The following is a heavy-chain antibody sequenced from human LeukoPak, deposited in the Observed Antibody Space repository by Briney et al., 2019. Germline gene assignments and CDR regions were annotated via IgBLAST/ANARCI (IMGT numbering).Heavy chain of an antibody. CDR1: GGTFSSYA. J-gene: IGHJ6*02. D-gene: IGHD2-2*01. CDR3: ARDFDNPENACPSTSRLDV. V-gene: IGHV1-69*13. Sequence: ASVKVSCKASGGTFSSYAISWVRQSPGQGLEWMGGVIPIFGTANYAQKFQGRVTITADESTGTAYMELRSLTSDDTAVYFCARDFDNPENACPSTSRLDVWGQGTKVTVSS. CDR2: VIPIFGTA.